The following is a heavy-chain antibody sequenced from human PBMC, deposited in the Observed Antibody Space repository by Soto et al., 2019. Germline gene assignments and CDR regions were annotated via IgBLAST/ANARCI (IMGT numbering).Heavy chain of an antibody. D-gene: IGHD3-16*02. CDR1: GYNFADYW. CDR2: IHSGDSET. Sequence: PGESLKISCKGSGYNFADYWIVWVRQLPGKGLEWMGIIHSGDSETRYSPSFQGQVTISADKSISTAYLQWSSLRASDTAMYYCARLREELSLYWFDPWGQGTLVTVPQ. V-gene: IGHV5-51*01. J-gene: IGHJ5*02. CDR3: ARLREELSLYWFDP.